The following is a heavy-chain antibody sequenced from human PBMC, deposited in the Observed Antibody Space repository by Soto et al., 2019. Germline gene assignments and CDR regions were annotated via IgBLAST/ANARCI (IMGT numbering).Heavy chain of an antibody. D-gene: IGHD3-22*01. Sequence: QVQLVQSGAEVKKPGASVKVSCKASGYTFTSYDINWVRQATGQGLEWMGWMNPNSGNTGYAQKFQGRVTMTRNTSISTAYMELSSLRSEDTAVYYCAREPLHYYDSSGYCPTWGQGTLVTVSS. J-gene: IGHJ5*02. V-gene: IGHV1-8*01. CDR3: AREPLHYYDSSGYCPT. CDR1: GYTFTSYD. CDR2: MNPNSGNT.